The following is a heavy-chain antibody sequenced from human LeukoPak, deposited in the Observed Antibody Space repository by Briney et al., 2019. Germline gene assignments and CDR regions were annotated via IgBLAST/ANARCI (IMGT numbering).Heavy chain of an antibody. CDR2: IIPIFGTA. CDR3: ARGISIGFAIYI. D-gene: IGHD3-3*01. V-gene: IGHV1-69*13. CDR1: GCTFSSYA. J-gene: IGHJ3*02. Sequence: ASVKVSCKASGCTFSSYAIRWVRQAPGQGLEWMGGIIPIFGTANYAQKFQGRVTITADESTSTAYMELSSLRSEDTAVYYCARGISIGFAIYIWSQGTMVTVSS.